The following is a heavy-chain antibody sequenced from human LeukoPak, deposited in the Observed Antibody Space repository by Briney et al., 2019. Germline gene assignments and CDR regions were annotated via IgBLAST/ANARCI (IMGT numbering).Heavy chain of an antibody. D-gene: IGHD6-6*01. CDR2: IIPIFGTA. J-gene: IGHJ6*03. CDR3: ARGIIGFPVGAARRYYYYMDV. V-gene: IGHV1-69*05. CDR1: GGTFSSYA. Sequence: SVKVSCKASGGTFSSYAISWVRQAPGQGLEWMGGIIPIFGTANYAQKFQGRVTITTDESTSTAYMELSSLRSEDTAVYYCARGIIGFPVGAARRYYYYMDVWGKGTTVTVSS.